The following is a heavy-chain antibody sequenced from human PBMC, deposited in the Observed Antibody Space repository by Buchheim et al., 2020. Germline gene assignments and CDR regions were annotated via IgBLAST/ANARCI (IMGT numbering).Heavy chain of an antibody. Sequence: VSLRLSCAASGFTFNNAWMNWVRQAPGKGLEWVGRIKSKTDGGTTDYAAPVKGRFTISRDDSKNTLYLQMNSLKTEDTAVYYCTHPYYDFWSGYSRSYGMDVWGQGTT. CDR3: THPYYDFWSGYSRSYGMDV. CDR1: GFTFNNAW. CDR2: IKSKTDGGTT. J-gene: IGHJ6*02. V-gene: IGHV3-15*07. D-gene: IGHD3-3*01.